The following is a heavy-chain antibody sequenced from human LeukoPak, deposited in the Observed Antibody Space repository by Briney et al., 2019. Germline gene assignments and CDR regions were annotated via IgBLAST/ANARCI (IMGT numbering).Heavy chain of an antibody. CDR1: GYTFTGYY. CDR3: ASTSGYCSSTSCYRGDFEDY. V-gene: IGHV1-2*06. J-gene: IGHJ4*02. D-gene: IGHD2-2*02. Sequence: ASVKVSCKATGYTFTGYYMHWVRQAPGQGLEWMGRINPNSGGTNYAQKFQGRVTMTRDTSISTAYMELRRLRSDDTAVYYCASTSGYCSSTSCYRGDFEDYWGQGTLVTV. CDR2: INPNSGGT.